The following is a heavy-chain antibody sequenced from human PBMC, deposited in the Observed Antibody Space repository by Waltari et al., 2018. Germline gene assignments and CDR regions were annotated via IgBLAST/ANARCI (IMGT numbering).Heavy chain of an antibody. CDR2: IRYDGSNK. V-gene: IGHV3-30*02. CDR1: GFTFTSYG. Sequence: QVQLVESGGGVVQPGGSLRLSCAASGFTFTSYGMHWVRRAPGKGLEWVAFIRYDGSNKYYADSVKGRFTISRDNSKNTLYLQMNSLRAEDTAVYYCAKDLPDGGPDAFDIWGQGTMVTVSS. J-gene: IGHJ3*02. D-gene: IGHD2-8*02. CDR3: AKDLPDGGPDAFDI.